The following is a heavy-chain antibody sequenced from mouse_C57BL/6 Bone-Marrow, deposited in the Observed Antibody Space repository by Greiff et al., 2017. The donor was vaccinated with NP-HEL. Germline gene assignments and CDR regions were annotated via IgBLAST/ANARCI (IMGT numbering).Heavy chain of an antibody. CDR2: ISSGGSYT. CDR3: ARQGDYDYAMDY. Sequence: EVHLVESGGDLVKPGGSLKLSCAASGFTFSSYGMSWVRQTPDKRLEWVATISSGGSYTYYPDRVKGRFTISRDNAKNTLYLQMSSLKSEDTAMYYCARQGDYDYAMDYWGQGTSVTVSS. J-gene: IGHJ4*01. D-gene: IGHD2-4*01. V-gene: IGHV5-6*01. CDR1: GFTFSSYG.